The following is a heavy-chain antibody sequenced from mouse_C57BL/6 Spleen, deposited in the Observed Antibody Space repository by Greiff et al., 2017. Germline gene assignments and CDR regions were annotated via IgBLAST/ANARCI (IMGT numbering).Heavy chain of an antibody. Sequence: VKLLESGPELVKPGASVKISCKASGYAFSSSWMNWVKQRPGKGLEWIGRIYPGDGDTNYNGKFKGKATLTADKSSSTAYMQLSSLTSEDSAVYFCARRESNYGCAYWGQGTLVTVSA. CDR2: IYPGDGDT. J-gene: IGHJ3*01. CDR3: ARRESNYGCAY. D-gene: IGHD2-5*01. V-gene: IGHV1-82*01. CDR1: GYAFSSSW.